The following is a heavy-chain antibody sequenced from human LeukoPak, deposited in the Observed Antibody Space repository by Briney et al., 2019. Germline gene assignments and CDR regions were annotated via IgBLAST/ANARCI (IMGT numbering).Heavy chain of an antibody. V-gene: IGHV3-74*01. CDR2: ISSDGGTT. J-gene: IGHJ4*02. D-gene: IGHD1-1*01. CDR3: VRDSRTGVDY. Sequence: GGSLRLSYAASGFTFSDYYMHWVRQAPGKGLVWVSRISSDGGTTFYADSVEGRFTISRDNAKNTLYLEMNSLRAEDTAVYYCVRDSRTGVDYWGQGTLVTVSS. CDR1: GFTFSDYY.